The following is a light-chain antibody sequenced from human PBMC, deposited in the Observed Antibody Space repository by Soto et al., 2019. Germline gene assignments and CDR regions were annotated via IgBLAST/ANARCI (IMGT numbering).Light chain of an antibody. V-gene: IGKV3-11*01. Sequence: EIVLTQSPAILSLSPGERATLSCRASQSVGRYLVWYQQKPGQAPSLLIYDASNRATGVPARFSGSGSGTEFTLTISSLESEDFAVYYCQHRNNWPWTLGQGTRVEIK. CDR2: DAS. CDR1: QSVGRY. CDR3: QHRNNWPWT. J-gene: IGKJ1*01.